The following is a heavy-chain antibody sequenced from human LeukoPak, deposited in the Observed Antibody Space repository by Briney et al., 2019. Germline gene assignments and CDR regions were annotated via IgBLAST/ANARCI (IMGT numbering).Heavy chain of an antibody. CDR3: ARPERAQDAFDI. CDR2: IYSGDSDT. CDR1: GYIFTNYW. D-gene: IGHD1-26*01. J-gene: IGHJ3*02. Sequence: GESLKISCKVSGYIFTNYWIGWVRQMPGKGLEWVGIIYSGDSDTGYSPSFQGQVTISADKSISTAYLQWSSLRASDTAMYYCARPERAQDAFDIWGRGTMVAVSS. V-gene: IGHV5-51*01.